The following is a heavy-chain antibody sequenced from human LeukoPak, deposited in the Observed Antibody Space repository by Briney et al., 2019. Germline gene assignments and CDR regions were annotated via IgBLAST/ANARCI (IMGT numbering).Heavy chain of an antibody. J-gene: IGHJ3*02. V-gene: IGHV1-2*02. D-gene: IGHD2-21*01. CDR1: GYTFTGYY. CDR2: INPNSGST. CDR3: ARDLPVWDAFDI. Sequence: ASVKVSCKASGYTFTGYYMHWVRQAPGQGLEWMGWINPNSGSTTYAQNFQSRVTLTRDTSINTAYMELSRLKSDDTAVYYCARDLPVWDAFDIWGQGTMVTVSS.